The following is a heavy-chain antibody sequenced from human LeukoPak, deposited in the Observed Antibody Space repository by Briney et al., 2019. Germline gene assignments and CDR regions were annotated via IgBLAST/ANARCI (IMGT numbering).Heavy chain of an antibody. J-gene: IGHJ4*02. CDR2: IYYSGST. Sequence: PSETLSLTCTVSGGSISSHYWSWIRQPPGKGLEWIGYIYYSGSTNYNPSLKSRVTISVDTSKNQFSLKLSSVTAADTAVYYCARVSNTVMVTGLFDYWGQGTLVTVSS. D-gene: IGHD5-18*01. CDR3: ARVSNTVMVTGLFDY. CDR1: GGSISSHY. V-gene: IGHV4-59*11.